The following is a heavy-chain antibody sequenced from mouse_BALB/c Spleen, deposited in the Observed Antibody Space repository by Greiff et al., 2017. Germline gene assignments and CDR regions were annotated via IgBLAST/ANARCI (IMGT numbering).Heavy chain of an antibody. J-gene: IGHJ3*01. CDR2: IYPGDGDT. D-gene: IGHD2-1*01. CDR3: ARADGNPAWFAY. CDR1: GYTFTSYW. Sequence: QVQLQQSGAELARPGASVKLSCKASGYTFTSYWMQWVKQRPGQGLEWIGAIYPGDGDTRYTQKFKGKATLTADKSSSTAYMQLSSLASEDSAVYYCARADGNPAWFAYWGQGTLVTVSA. V-gene: IGHV1-87*01.